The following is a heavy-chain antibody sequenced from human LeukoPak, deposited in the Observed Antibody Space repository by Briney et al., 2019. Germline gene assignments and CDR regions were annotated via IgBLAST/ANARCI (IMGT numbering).Heavy chain of an antibody. Sequence: SVTVSCQASGYTFSIYGVKWVRQAAGQGLEGVAWISVYNGKPNYAQKFQGRVTMTTYTSTSTAYMELRSLRSDDPAVYYCARGGYSYGYMGYFDYWGQGTLVTVSS. CDR3: ARGGYSYGYMGYFDY. J-gene: IGHJ4*02. V-gene: IGHV1-18*01. D-gene: IGHD5-18*01. CDR1: GYTFSIYG. CDR2: ISVYNGKP.